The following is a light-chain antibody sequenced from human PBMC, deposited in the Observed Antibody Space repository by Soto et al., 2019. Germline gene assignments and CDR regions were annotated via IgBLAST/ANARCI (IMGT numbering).Light chain of an antibody. J-gene: IGKJ3*01. V-gene: IGKV1D-12*01. Sequence: DIQMTQSPSSVSASVGDRVTITCRASQDITIWLAWYQQKPGKAPNLLIYAASSLQSGVPSRFSGSGSGTDFTLTISSLQPEDFATDYCQQANSFPFTFGPGTKVDI. CDR2: AAS. CDR3: QQANSFPFT. CDR1: QDITIW.